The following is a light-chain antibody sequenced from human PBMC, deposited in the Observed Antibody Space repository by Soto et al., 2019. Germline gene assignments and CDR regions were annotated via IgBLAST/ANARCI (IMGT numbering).Light chain of an antibody. CDR2: DAS. CDR3: QQYYTSLRT. J-gene: IGKJ1*01. Sequence: EIVLTQSPDTLSLSPGERATLSCRASQSVDSNYLAWYQQKPGQAPRVLIYDASIRATGIPDRFSGSGSGTDFTLTISRLEPEDFAVYYCQQYYTSLRTFGQGTKVDIK. CDR1: QSVDSNY. V-gene: IGKV3-20*01.